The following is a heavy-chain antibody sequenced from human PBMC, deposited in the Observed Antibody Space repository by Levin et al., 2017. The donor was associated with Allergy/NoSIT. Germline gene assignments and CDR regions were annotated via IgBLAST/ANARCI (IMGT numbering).Heavy chain of an antibody. CDR1: GYSFTNYW. J-gene: IGHJ4*02. Sequence: NTGGSLRLSCKGSGYSFTNYWIAWVRQVPGKGLEWMGIISPGGSDNRYSPSFQGQVTISADMSISTAYLQWSSLKASDNAMYYCARHFQGSGDFDYWGQGTLVTVSS. V-gene: IGHV5-51*01. D-gene: IGHD3-10*01. CDR2: ISPGGSDN. CDR3: ARHFQGSGDFDY.